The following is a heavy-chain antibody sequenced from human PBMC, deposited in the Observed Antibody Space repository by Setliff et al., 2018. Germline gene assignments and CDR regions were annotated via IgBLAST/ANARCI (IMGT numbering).Heavy chain of an antibody. J-gene: IGHJ6*03. CDR1: GGSINSGGYY. CDR2: IYYSGST. V-gene: IGHV4-31*03. D-gene: IGHD1-26*01. CDR3: ARDRLLVGARYAMDV. Sequence: SETLSLTCTVSGGSINSGGYYWSWIRQHPGKGLEWIGYIYYSGSTYYNPYLKSRVTISVDTSKNQFSLKLSSVTAADTAVYYCARDRLLVGARYAMDVWGKGTTVTVSS.